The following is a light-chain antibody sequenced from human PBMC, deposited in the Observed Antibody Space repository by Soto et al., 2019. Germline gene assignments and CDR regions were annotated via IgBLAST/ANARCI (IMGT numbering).Light chain of an antibody. CDR1: QSVSSSH. CDR3: QQYGSSPPYT. J-gene: IGKJ2*01. CDR2: GAS. Sequence: EIVLTQSPGTLSLSPGERANLSCRASQSVSSSHLAWYQQKPGQAPRLLIYGASSRATGIPDRFSGSGSGTDFTLTISRLEPEDFAVYYCQQYGSSPPYTFGQGTKLEIK. V-gene: IGKV3-20*01.